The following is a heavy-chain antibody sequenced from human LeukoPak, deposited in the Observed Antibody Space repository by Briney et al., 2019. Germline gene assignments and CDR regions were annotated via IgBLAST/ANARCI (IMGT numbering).Heavy chain of an antibody. Sequence: ASVTVSCKASGYTFTGYYMHWVRQAPGQGLEWMGWINPNSGGTNYAQKFQGRVTMTRDTSISTAYMELNRVRSDDTAVYYCARDMGSGNYYQSYWGQGTLVTVSS. CDR2: INPNSGGT. CDR3: ARDMGSGNYYQSY. D-gene: IGHD3-10*01. J-gene: IGHJ4*02. V-gene: IGHV1-2*02. CDR1: GYTFTGYY.